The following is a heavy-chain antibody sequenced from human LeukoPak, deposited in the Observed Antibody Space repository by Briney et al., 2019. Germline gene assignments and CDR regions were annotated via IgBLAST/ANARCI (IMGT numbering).Heavy chain of an antibody. V-gene: IGHV3-15*01. CDR2: IKSKTAGGTI. Sequence: GGSLRLSCSASGFTFSTYWMSWVRQAPGKGLEWVGRIKSKTAGGTIDYAAPVKGRFTISRDDSKNTLYLQMNSLKTEDTAVYYCTTGESMVGTTIHIRWADWGQGTLVTVSS. D-gene: IGHD1-26*01. J-gene: IGHJ4*02. CDR1: GFTFSTYW. CDR3: TTGESMVGTTIHIRWAD.